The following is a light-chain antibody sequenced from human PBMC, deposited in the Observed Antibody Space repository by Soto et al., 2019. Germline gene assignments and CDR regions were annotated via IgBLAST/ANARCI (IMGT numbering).Light chain of an antibody. CDR1: PSVLSSSNNKNY. V-gene: IGKV4-1*01. CDR3: QHYYSTPYT. Sequence: DFVMTQTPDSLAVSLGERATINCKSSPSVLSSSNNKNYLAWYQQKPGQPPKLLIYWASTRDSGVPDRFSGSGSGTDFTLTISSLQAEDVAVYYCQHYYSTPYTFGQGTKLEIK. CDR2: WAS. J-gene: IGKJ2*01.